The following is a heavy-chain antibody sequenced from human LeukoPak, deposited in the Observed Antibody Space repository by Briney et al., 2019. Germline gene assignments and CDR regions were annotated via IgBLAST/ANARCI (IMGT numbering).Heavy chain of an antibody. CDR2: IYHSGST. J-gene: IGHJ4*02. Sequence: SETLSLTCTVSGGSISSGGYYWSWIRQPPGKGLEWIGYIYHSGSTYYNPSLKSRVTISVDRSKNQFSLKLSSVTAADTAVYYCARVGCSSTSCYQGGLDYWGQGTLVTVSS. CDR3: ARVGCSSTSCYQGGLDY. CDR1: GGSISSGGYY. V-gene: IGHV4-30-2*01. D-gene: IGHD2-2*01.